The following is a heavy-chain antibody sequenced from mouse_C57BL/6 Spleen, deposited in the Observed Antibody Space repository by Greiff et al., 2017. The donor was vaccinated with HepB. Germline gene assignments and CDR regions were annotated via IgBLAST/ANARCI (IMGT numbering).Heavy chain of an antibody. J-gene: IGHJ4*01. CDR1: GYTFTSYW. V-gene: IGHV1-7*01. D-gene: IGHD3-1*01. CDR2: INPSSGYT. CDR3: ARGGYLYAMDY. Sequence: VKLMESGAELAKPGASVKLSCKASGYTFTSYWMHWVKQRPGQGLEWIGYINPSSGYTKYNQKFKDKATLTADKSPSTAYMQLSSLTYEDSAVYYCARGGYLYAMDYWGQGTSVTVSS.